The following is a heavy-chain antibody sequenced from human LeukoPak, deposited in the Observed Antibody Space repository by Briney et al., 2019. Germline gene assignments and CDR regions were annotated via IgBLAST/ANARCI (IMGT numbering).Heavy chain of an antibody. CDR1: GYTFTNYG. CDR2: ISAYNGNT. J-gene: IGHJ4*02. CDR3: ARDSLTGIAVAGTGVFDY. Sequence: ASVKVSCKASGYTFTNYGICWVRQAPGQGLEWMGWISAYNGNTNYAQKLQGRVTMTRDTSTSTVYMELSSLRSEDTAVYYCARDSLTGIAVAGTGVFDYWGQGTLVTVSS. D-gene: IGHD6-19*01. V-gene: IGHV1-18*01.